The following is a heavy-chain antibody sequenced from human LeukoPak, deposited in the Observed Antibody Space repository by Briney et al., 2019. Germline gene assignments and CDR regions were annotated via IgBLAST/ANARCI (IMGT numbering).Heavy chain of an antibody. CDR1: GFTFSSYA. Sequence: GGSLRLSCAASGFTFSSYAMSWVRQAPGKGLEWVSGILDSGYSTYYANSVKGRFTISRDNSNNTLYRQMNSLRAEDTAVYYCAKLGGHPLHNYYVGVWGKGTTVAVSS. CDR2: ILDSGYST. J-gene: IGHJ6*03. V-gene: IGHV3-23*01. CDR3: AKLGGHPLHNYYVGV. D-gene: IGHD3-16*01.